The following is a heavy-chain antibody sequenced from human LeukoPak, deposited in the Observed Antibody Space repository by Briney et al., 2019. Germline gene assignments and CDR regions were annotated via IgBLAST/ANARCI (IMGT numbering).Heavy chain of an antibody. D-gene: IGHD2-2*01. V-gene: IGHV3-21*01. CDR1: GFTFSSYS. CDR2: ISSSSYI. Sequence: GGSLRLSCAASGFTFSSYSMNWVRRAPGKGLEWVSSISSSSYIYYADSVKGRFTISRDNAKNSLYLQMNSLRAEDTAVYYCARDSVVVPAAYDYWGQGTLVTVSS. J-gene: IGHJ4*02. CDR3: ARDSVVVPAAYDY.